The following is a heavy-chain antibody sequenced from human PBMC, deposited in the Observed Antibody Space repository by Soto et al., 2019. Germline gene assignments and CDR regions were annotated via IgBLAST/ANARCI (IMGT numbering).Heavy chain of an antibody. V-gene: IGHV4-31*03. Sequence: SETLSLTCTVSGGSISSGGYYWSWIRQHPGKGLEWIGYIYYSGSTYYNQSLKSRVTISVDTSKNQFSLKLSSVTAADTAVYYCARAAVVPADYYYYMDVWGKGTTVTVSS. J-gene: IGHJ6*03. CDR1: GGSISSGGYY. D-gene: IGHD2-2*01. CDR2: IYYSGST. CDR3: ARAAVVPADYYYYMDV.